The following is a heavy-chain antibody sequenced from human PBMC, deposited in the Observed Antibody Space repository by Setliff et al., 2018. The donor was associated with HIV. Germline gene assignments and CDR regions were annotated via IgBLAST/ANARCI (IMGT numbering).Heavy chain of an antibody. CDR1: GGSISSSSYY. D-gene: IGHD2-21*02. CDR3: TRDLWGDDYYYNNMDV. J-gene: IGHJ6*03. V-gene: IGHV4-39*07. Sequence: SETLSLTCTVSGGSISSSSYYWGWIRQPPGKGLEWIGSIYYSGSTYYNPSLKSRVTISVDTSKNQFSLKVTSVTAADTAVYYCTRDLWGDDYYYNNMDVWGKGTTVTDSS. CDR2: IYYSGST.